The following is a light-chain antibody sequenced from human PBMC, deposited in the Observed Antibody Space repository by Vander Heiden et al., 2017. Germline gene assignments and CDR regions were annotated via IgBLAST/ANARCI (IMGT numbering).Light chain of an antibody. V-gene: IGKV1-9*01. Sequence: DIQLTQSPSFLSASVRDRVTITCRASQGISSYLAWYQQKPGKAPKLLIYAASTLQSGVPSRFSGSGSGTEFTLTISSLQPEDFATYYCQQLNSYQTFGGGTKVEIK. CDR3: QQLNSYQT. CDR2: AAS. J-gene: IGKJ4*01. CDR1: QGISSY.